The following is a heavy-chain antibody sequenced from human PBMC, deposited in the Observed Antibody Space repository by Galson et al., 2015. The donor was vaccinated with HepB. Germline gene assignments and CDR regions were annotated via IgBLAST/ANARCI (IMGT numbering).Heavy chain of an antibody. V-gene: IGHV1-18*01. J-gene: IGHJ4*02. CDR2: ISSYNGDT. D-gene: IGHD2-15*01. CDR1: GYTFTTYG. CDR3: ARDIGRISVTPFDY. Sequence: SVKVSCKASGYTFTTYGVSWVRQAPGQGLEWMGWISSYNGDTKYAQKFQGRVTMTTDTSTGTAYMDLRRLRSDDTAVYYCARDIGRISVTPFDYWGQGTLVTVSS.